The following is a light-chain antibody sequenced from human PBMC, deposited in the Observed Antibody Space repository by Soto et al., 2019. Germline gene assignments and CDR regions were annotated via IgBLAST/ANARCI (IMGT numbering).Light chain of an antibody. J-gene: IGKJ5*01. CDR3: HQYDNWPKA. V-gene: IGKV3-15*01. CDR1: QSVSSN. CDR2: GAS. Sequence: EVVVTQSPATLSLSPGERATRSFRAGQSVSSNLAWYQQKPGQAPRLLIYGASTRATGIPARFSGSGSGTEFTLTISSLQSEDFAVYYCHQYDNWPKAFGQGTRLEIK.